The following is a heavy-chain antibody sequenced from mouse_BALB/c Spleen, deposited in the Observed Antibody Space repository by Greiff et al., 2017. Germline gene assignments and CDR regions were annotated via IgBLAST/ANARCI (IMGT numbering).Heavy chain of an antibody. CDR2: IRLKSNNYAT. Sequence: EVQLVESGGGLVQPGGSMKLSCVASGFTFSNYWMNWVRQSPEKGLEWVAEIRLKSNNYATHYAESVKGRFTISRDDSKSSVYLQMNNLRAEDTGIYYCTRAIYYAMDYWGQGTSVTVSS. V-gene: IGHV6-6*02. CDR1: GFTFSNYW. J-gene: IGHJ4*01. CDR3: TRAIYYAMDY.